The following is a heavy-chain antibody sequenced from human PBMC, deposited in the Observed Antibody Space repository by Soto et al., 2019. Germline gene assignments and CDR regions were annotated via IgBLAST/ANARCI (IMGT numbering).Heavy chain of an antibody. V-gene: IGHV3-7*03. CDR1: GLIFSNHW. D-gene: IGHD2-2*01. CDR3: TTLSSTWPTGGDY. Sequence: GGSLRLSCVASGLIFSNHWLSWVRQAPGKGLEWVANIKQDGSEKYYVDSVKGRFTISRDNAENLLYLQMNSLRADDTAVYYCTTLSSTWPTGGDYWGQGTLVTVSS. CDR2: IKQDGSEK. J-gene: IGHJ4*02.